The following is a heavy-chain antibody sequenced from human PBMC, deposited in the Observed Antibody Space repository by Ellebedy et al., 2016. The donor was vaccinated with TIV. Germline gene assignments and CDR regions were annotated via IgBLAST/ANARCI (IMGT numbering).Heavy chain of an antibody. CDR3: ARDATVTTDRYFDY. CDR1: GFTFDDYG. D-gene: IGHD4-17*01. V-gene: IGHV3-20*01. CDR2: INWNGGST. J-gene: IGHJ4*02. Sequence: PGGSLRLSCAASGFTFDDYGMSWVRQAPGKGLEWVSGINWNGGSTGYADSVKGRFTISRDNAKNSLYLQMNSLRAEDTALYHCARDATVTTDRYFDYWGQGTLVTVSS.